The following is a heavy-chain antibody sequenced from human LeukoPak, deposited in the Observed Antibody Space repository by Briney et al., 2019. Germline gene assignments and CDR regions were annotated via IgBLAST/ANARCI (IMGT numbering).Heavy chain of an antibody. V-gene: IGHV1-18*01. CDR1: GYTFTSYG. D-gene: IGHD2-2*01. J-gene: IGHJ6*03. CDR2: ISAYNGNT. Sequence: ASVKVSCKASGYTFTSYGISWVRQAPGQGLEWMGWISAYNGNTNYAQKLQGRVTMTTDTSTSKAYMELRSLRSDDTAVYYCARDLTATSSTYYCYYYMDVWGKGTTVTVSS. CDR3: ARDLTATSSTYYCYYYMDV.